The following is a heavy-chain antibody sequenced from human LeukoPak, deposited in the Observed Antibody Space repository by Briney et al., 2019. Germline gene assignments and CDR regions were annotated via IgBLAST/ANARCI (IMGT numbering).Heavy chain of an antibody. D-gene: IGHD6-19*01. CDR1: GGSISTTTYY. CDR2: IYYSGST. Sequence: SETLSLTCTVSGGSISTTTYYWGWIRQPPGKGREWIGSIYYSGSTYYNPSLKSRVTISIDTSKNQFSLKLSSVTAADTAVYYCATSTSGWYSDYWGQGALVTVSS. V-gene: IGHV4-39*01. J-gene: IGHJ4*02. CDR3: ATSTSGWYSDY.